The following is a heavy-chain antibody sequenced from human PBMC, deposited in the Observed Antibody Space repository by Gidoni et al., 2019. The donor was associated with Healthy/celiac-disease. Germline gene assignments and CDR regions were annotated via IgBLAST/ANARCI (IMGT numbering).Heavy chain of an antibody. Sequence: QVKLVESGGGVVQHGRSRSLSCAASGFTFSSYAMHWVRQAPGKGLEWVAVISYDGSNKYYAYSVKGRFTISRDNSKNTLYLQMNSLRAEDTAVYYCARGGVGAPRDDYWGQGTLVTVSS. V-gene: IGHV3-30*04. CDR2: ISYDGSNK. J-gene: IGHJ4*02. CDR3: ARGGVGAPRDDY. D-gene: IGHD1-26*01. CDR1: GFTFSSYA.